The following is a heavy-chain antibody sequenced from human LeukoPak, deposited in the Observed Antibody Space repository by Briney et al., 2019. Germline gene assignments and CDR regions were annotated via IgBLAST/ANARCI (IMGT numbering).Heavy chain of an antibody. CDR2: ISGSGGST. J-gene: IGHJ4*02. Sequence: GSLRLSCAASGFTFSSYAMSWVRQAPGKGLEWVSAISGSGGSTYYADSVKGRFTISRDNSKNTLYLQMNSLRAEDTAVYYCAKPSDCGYYYDSSGYCYFDYWGQGTLVTVSS. V-gene: IGHV3-23*01. CDR3: AKPSDCGYYYDSSGYCYFDY. D-gene: IGHD3-22*01. CDR1: GFTFSSYA.